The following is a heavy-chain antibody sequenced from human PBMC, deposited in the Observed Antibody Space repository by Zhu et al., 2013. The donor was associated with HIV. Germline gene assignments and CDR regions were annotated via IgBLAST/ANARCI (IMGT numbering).Heavy chain of an antibody. Sequence: QVQLVQSGAEVKKPGASVKVSCKASGYTFTDYYIHWVRQAPGQGLEWMGEINSHAGTTIFSQKFQDRVIMTTDSSITTVYMDVSGLESDDTAVYFCARERIGCSSSSCFFDSWGQGTLVTVSS. J-gene: IGHJ5*01. CDR3: ARERIGCSSSSCFFDS. V-gene: IGHV1-2*02. CDR1: GYTFTDYY. CDR2: INSHAGTT. D-gene: IGHD2-15*01.